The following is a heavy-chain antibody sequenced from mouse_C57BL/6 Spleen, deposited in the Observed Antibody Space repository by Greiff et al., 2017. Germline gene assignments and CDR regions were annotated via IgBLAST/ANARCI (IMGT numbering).Heavy chain of an antibody. Sequence: QVTLQESGAELARPGASVKLSCKASGYTFTGYYINWVKQRPGQGLEWIGRIYPGSGNTYYNEKFKGKATLTADKSSSTAYMQLSSLTSEDSAVSFCACAVYDCAGAVDVDYWGQGTTLTVSS. CDR2: IYPGSGNT. V-gene: IGHV1-76*01. CDR3: ACAVYDCAGAVDVDY. D-gene: IGHD2-3*01. J-gene: IGHJ2*01. CDR1: GYTFTGYY.